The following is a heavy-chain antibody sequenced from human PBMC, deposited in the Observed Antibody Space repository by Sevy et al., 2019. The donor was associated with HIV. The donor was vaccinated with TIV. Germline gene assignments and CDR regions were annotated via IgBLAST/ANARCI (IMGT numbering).Heavy chain of an antibody. V-gene: IGHV3-21*01. CDR2: ISGLNNYI. CDR3: AREGDSWLPFDY. CDR1: GFTFSSYS. Sequence: GGSLRLSCAASGFTFSSYSMNWVRQAPGKGLEWVLSISGLNNYIYYADSVKGRFTISRDNAKNSLYLQMNSLRAEDTAVYYCAREGDSWLPFDYWGQGTLVTVSS. D-gene: IGHD6-13*01. J-gene: IGHJ4*02.